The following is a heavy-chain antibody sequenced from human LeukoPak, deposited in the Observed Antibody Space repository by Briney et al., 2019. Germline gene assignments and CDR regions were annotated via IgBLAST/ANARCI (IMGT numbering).Heavy chain of an antibody. Sequence: RGSLRLSCAASGFTFNTYWMTWVRQAPGKGLEWLAQIKEDGSEKYYVDSVKGRFTISRDNAKNSLFLQMNSLRAEDTAVYYCARGKYSSSWNNWFDPWGQGTLVTVSS. CDR3: ARGKYSSSWNNWFDP. D-gene: IGHD6-13*01. V-gene: IGHV3-7*01. J-gene: IGHJ5*02. CDR1: GFTFNTYW. CDR2: IKEDGSEK.